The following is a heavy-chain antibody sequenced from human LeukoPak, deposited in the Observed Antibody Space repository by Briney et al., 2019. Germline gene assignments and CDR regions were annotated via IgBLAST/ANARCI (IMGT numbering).Heavy chain of an antibody. J-gene: IGHJ3*02. V-gene: IGHV4-59*12. Sequence: SETLSLTCTVSGGSISSCYWSWIRQPPGKGLEWIGYIYYSGSTNYNPSLKSRVTISVDTSKNQFSLKLSSVTAADTAVYYCASGLRYFDWLTDDAFDIWGQGTMVTVSS. D-gene: IGHD3-9*01. CDR2: IYYSGST. CDR3: ASGLRYFDWLTDDAFDI. CDR1: GGSISSCY.